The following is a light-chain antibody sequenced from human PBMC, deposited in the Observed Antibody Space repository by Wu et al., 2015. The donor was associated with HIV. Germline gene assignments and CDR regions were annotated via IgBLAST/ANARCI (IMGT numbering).Light chain of an antibody. CDR3: QQLNTYPLT. CDR1: QVISTY. CDR2: AAS. V-gene: IGKV1-9*01. J-gene: IGKJ4*01. Sequence: DIQLIQSPSFLSASVGDRVTITCRASQVISTYLAWYQQKPERAPKLLIYAASTLQSGVPSRFSGSGSGTDFTLTISSLQPEDFGTYYCQQLNTYPLTFGGGTKVEIK.